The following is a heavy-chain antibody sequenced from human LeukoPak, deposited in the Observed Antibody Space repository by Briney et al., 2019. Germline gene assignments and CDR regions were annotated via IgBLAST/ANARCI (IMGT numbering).Heavy chain of an antibody. D-gene: IGHD5-18*01. V-gene: IGHV1-2*02. CDR2: INPNSGDT. CDR1: GYTFTGYY. CDR3: ARDLSYGRLSVDY. J-gene: IGHJ4*02. Sequence: GASVKVSCKASGYTFTGYYIHWVRQAPGQGLEWMGWINPNSGDTNYAQKFQGRVTTTRDTSISTAYMELSRLRSDDTAVYYCARDLSYGRLSVDYWGQGTLVTVSS.